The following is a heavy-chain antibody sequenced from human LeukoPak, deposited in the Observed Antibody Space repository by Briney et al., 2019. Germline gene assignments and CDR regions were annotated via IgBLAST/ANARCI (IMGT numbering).Heavy chain of an antibody. CDR2: IGGSGGTT. Sequence: GGSLRLSCAASGFTVSDNYMNWVRQAPGRGLEWVSAIGGSGGTTYYADSVQGRFTISRDNSKNMLYLQMSSLRAEDTAVYFCAKGNYWGQGTLVTVSS. CDR3: AKGNY. V-gene: IGHV3-23*01. CDR1: GFTVSDNY. J-gene: IGHJ4*02.